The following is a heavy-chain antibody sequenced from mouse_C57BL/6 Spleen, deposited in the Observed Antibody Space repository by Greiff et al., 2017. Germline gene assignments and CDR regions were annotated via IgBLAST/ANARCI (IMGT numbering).Heavy chain of an antibody. V-gene: IGHV5-12*01. CDR3: ARPSYYSNYDWYFDV. Sequence: EVKLMESGGGLVQPGGSLKLSCAASGFTFSDYYMYWVRQTPEKRLEWVAYISNGGGSTYYPDTVKGRFTISRDNAKNTLYLQMSRLKSEDTAMYYCARPSYYSNYDWYFDVWGTGTTVTVSS. J-gene: IGHJ1*03. CDR1: GFTFSDYY. D-gene: IGHD2-5*01. CDR2: ISNGGGST.